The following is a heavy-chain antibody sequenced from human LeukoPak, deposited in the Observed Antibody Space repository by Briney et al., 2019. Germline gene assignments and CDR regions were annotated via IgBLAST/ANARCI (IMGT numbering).Heavy chain of an antibody. CDR1: GYTFTSYD. CDR3: ARAGVERFLEWLSTYYYGMDV. CDR2: MNPNSGNT. D-gene: IGHD3-3*01. V-gene: IGHV1-8*01. J-gene: IGHJ6*02. Sequence: ASVKVSCKASGYTFTSYDINWVRQATGQGLEWMGWMNPNSGNTGYAQKFQGRVTMTRNTSISTAYMELSSLRSEDTAVYYCARAGVERFLEWLSTYYYGMDVWGQRTTVTVSS.